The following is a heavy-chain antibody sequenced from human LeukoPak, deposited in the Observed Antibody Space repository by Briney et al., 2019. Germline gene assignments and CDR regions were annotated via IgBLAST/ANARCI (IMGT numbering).Heavy chain of an antibody. D-gene: IGHD3-22*01. V-gene: IGHV1-24*01. J-gene: IGHJ4*02. CDR2: LDPGDGET. CDR3: ATDLDYYDSSGYYYDDY. CDR1: GYTLTELS. Sequence: AASVKVSCKVSGYTLTELSMHWVRQAPGKGLEWMGGLDPGDGETIYAQKFQGRVTMTEDTSTDTAYMELSSLRSEDTAVYYCATDLDYYDSSGYYYDDYWGQGTLVTVSS.